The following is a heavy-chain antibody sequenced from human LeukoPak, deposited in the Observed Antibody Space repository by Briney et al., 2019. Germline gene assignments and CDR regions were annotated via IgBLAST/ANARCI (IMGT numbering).Heavy chain of an antibody. CDR3: ARVGGAVQDYEAPQRRNYDFWSGYYGNYYYGMDV. J-gene: IGHJ6*02. V-gene: IGHV3-64*04. Sequence: PGGSLRLSCSASGFTFSRYNMHWVRQAPGKGLEHVAAISTNGGSIYYADSVKDRFTISRDNAKNSLYLQMNSLRAEDTAVYYCARVGGAVQDYEAPQRRNYDFWSGYYGNYYYGMDVWGQGTTVTVSS. CDR2: ISTNGGSI. D-gene: IGHD3-3*01. CDR1: GFTFSRYN.